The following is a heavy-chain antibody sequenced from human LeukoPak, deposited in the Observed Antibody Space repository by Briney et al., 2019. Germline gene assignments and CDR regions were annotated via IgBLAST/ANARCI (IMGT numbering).Heavy chain of an antibody. J-gene: IGHJ5*02. Sequence: SETLSLTCTVSGGSISSGDYYWSWIRQPPGKGLEWIGYFYYSGSTYYNPSLKSRVTISVDTSNNQFSLKLSSVTAADTAVYYCAREALRPSRWFDPWGQGTLVTVSS. V-gene: IGHV4-30-4*01. D-gene: IGHD4-17*01. CDR2: FYYSGST. CDR1: GGSISSGDYY. CDR3: AREALRPSRWFDP.